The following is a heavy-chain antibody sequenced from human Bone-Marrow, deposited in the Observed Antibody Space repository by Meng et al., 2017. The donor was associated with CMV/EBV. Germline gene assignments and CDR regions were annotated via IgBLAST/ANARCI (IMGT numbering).Heavy chain of an antibody. D-gene: IGHD1-26*01. J-gene: IGHJ4*02. CDR3: ARANSGSLAFDY. V-gene: IGHV3-11*04. Sequence: SCAASGFTFSDYYMSWIRQAPGKGLGWVSYISSSGSTIYYADSVKGRFTFSRDNAKNSLYLQMNSLRAEDTAVYYCARANSGSLAFDYWGQGTLVTVSS. CDR1: GFTFSDYY. CDR2: ISSSGSTI.